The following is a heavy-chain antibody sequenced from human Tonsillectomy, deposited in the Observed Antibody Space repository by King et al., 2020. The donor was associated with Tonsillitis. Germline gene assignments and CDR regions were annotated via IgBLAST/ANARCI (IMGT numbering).Heavy chain of an antibody. CDR3: AQIYGEYSTVFES. CDR1: GFSLSNTKMG. Sequence: TLKESGPVPVKPTETLTLTCTVSGFSLSNTKMGVSWIRQPPGKALEWLAHIVSNDEKSFTASLKSRLTISTDTSKSQVVLTMTNVDPLDTATYFCAQIYGEYSTVFESGGQGTLVTVSS. CDR2: IVSNDEK. J-gene: IGHJ1*01. D-gene: IGHD4-17*01. V-gene: IGHV2-26*01.